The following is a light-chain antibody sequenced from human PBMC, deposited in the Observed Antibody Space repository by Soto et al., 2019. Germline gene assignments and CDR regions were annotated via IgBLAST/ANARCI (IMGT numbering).Light chain of an antibody. CDR3: QAWDSGRDHDV. CDR2: YDS. CDR1: NIGSKS. V-gene: IGLV3-21*04. Sequence: SSELTQPPSVSVAPGKTARITCGGNNIGSKSVHWYQQKQGQAPVLVIYYDSDRPSGIPERFSGSNSGNTATLTINRVEAGDEADYYWQAWDSGRDHDVFGTGTKLTVL. J-gene: IGLJ1*01.